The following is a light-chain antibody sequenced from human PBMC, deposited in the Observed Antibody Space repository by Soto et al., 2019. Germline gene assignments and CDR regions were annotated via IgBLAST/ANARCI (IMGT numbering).Light chain of an antibody. CDR1: ESVTRN. CDR2: HAS. Sequence: EIVLTQSPVILSVSPGETATLSCRASESVTRNLAWYQHMPGQAPRLLVFHASVRATGIPDRFSGSGSGTEFTLTISSLKPEDFATYYCQQSYYTRLFGPGTKVDI. V-gene: IGKV3-15*01. CDR3: QQSYYTRL. J-gene: IGKJ1*01.